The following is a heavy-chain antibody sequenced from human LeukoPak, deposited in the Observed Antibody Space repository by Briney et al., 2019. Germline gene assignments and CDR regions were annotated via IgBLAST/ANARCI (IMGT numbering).Heavy chain of an antibody. V-gene: IGHV1-46*01. CDR3: ARVPAEYDSSGYYQKWVAFDI. D-gene: IGHD3-22*01. Sequence: ASVKVSCKASGYTFTSYYMHWVRQAPGQGLEWMGIINPSGGSTSYAQKFQGRVTMTRDMSTSTVYMELSSLRSEDTAVYYCARVPAEYDSSGYYQKWVAFDIWGQGTMVTVSS. J-gene: IGHJ3*02. CDR1: GYTFTSYY. CDR2: INPSGGST.